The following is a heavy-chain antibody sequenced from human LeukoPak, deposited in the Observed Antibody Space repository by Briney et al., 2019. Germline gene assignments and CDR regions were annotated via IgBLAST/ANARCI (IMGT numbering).Heavy chain of an antibody. Sequence: ASVKVSCKASGYTFTSYDINWVRQATGQGLEWMGWMDPNSGNTGYAQKFQGRVTMTRNTSISTAHMELSSLRSEDTAVYYCARDHRPGGSTVKAPAVWGQGTLVTVSS. D-gene: IGHD3-16*01. CDR1: GYTFTSYD. J-gene: IGHJ4*02. CDR3: ARDHRPGGSTVKAPAV. V-gene: IGHV1-8*01. CDR2: MDPNSGNT.